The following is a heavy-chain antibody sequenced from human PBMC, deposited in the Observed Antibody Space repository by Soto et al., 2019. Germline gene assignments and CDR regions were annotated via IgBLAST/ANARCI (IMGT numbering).Heavy chain of an antibody. V-gene: IGHV4-30-2*01. CDR3: ARGVGVFSSVWSPPRNYYYYYGMDV. J-gene: IGHJ6*02. CDR2: IYHSGST. Sequence: PGKGLEWIGYIYHSGSTYYNPSLQSRVTISVDRSKNPFSLKLSSVTAADTAVYYCARGVGVFSSVWSPPRNYYYYYGMDVWGQGTTVTVSS. D-gene: IGHD6-19*01.